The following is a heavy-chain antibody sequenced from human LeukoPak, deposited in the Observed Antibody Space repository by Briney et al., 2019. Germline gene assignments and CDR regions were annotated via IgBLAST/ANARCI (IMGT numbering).Heavy chain of an antibody. J-gene: IGHJ5*02. D-gene: IGHD3-10*01. V-gene: IGHV4-59*01. CDR2: IYYSGST. CDR3: ARVEIWFGGLGWFDP. CDR1: GGPISSYY. Sequence: SETLSLTCTVSGGPISSYYWSWIRQPPGKGLEWIGYIYYSGSTNYNPSLKSRVTISVDTSKNQFSLKLSSVTAADTAVYYCARVEIWFGGLGWFDPWGQGTLVTVSS.